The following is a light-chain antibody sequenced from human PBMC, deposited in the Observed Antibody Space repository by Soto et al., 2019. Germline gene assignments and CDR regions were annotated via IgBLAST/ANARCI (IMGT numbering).Light chain of an antibody. CDR3: PSYDRSLSGSGV. Sequence: QSVLTQPPSVSGAPGQRVTISCTGSSSNIGAGYDVHWYQQLPGTAPKLLIYGNSNRPSGVPDRFSGSKSGTSASLAITGLQAEDEADYYCPSYDRSLSGSGVFGGGTKLTVL. V-gene: IGLV1-40*01. CDR1: SSNIGAGYD. CDR2: GNS. J-gene: IGLJ2*01.